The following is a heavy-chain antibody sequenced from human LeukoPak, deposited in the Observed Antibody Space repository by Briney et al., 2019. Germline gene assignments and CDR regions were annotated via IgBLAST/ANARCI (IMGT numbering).Heavy chain of an antibody. CDR2: INPSGGST. Sequence: ASVKVSCKASGGTFSSYAISWVRQAPGQGLEWMGIINPSGGSTSYAQKFQGRVTMTRDTSTSTVYMELSSLRSEDTAVYYCARHLDYGDHQGAFDIWGQGTMVTVSS. CDR3: ARHLDYGDHQGAFDI. D-gene: IGHD4-17*01. CDR1: GGTFSSYA. J-gene: IGHJ3*02. V-gene: IGHV1-46*01.